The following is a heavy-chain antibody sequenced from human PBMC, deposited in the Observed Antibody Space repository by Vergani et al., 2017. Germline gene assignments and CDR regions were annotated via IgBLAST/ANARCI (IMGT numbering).Heavy chain of an antibody. CDR3: ARDRETQQLVKNCMDV. V-gene: IGHV3-30-3*01. CDR1: GFTFSSYA. J-gene: IGHJ6*02. Sequence: QVQLVESGGGVVQPGRSLRLSCAASGFTFSSYAMHWVRQAPGKGLEWVAVISYDGSNKYYADSVKGRFTISRDNSKNTLYLQMNSLRAEDTAVYYCARDRETQQLVKNCMDVWGQGTTVTVSS. D-gene: IGHD6-13*01. CDR2: ISYDGSNK.